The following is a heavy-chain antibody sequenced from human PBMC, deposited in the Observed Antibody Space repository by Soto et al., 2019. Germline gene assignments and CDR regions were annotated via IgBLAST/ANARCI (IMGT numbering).Heavy chain of an antibody. V-gene: IGHV5-51*01. Sequence: GESLKISCKGSGYTFTSDWIGWVRQMPGKGLEWVGVIYPGDSDTRYSLSFQGQVTISADKSISTAYLQWSSLKASDTAMYYCARPSFYDGSPYYFDYGGPGTLVTV. CDR2: IYPGDSDT. D-gene: IGHD3-22*01. CDR3: ARPSFYDGSPYYFDY. CDR1: GYTFTSDW. J-gene: IGHJ4*02.